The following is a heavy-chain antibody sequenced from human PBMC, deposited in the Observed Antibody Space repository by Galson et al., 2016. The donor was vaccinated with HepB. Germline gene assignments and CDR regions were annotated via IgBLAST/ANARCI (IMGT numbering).Heavy chain of an antibody. D-gene: IGHD3-16*01. CDR3: ARDDYFRLGY. CDR2: ITSSSDTM. Sequence: SLRLSCAASEFIFSVYNMNWARQAPGKGLEWIAWITSSSDTMYYADSVKGRFTISRDNAKNSLYLEMNSLRGEDTAVYYCARDDYFRLGYWGQGTLVTVSS. V-gene: IGHV3-48*01. CDR1: EFIFSVYN. J-gene: IGHJ4*02.